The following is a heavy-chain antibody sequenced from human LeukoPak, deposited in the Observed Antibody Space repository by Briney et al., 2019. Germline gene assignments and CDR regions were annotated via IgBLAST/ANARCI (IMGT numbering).Heavy chain of an antibody. J-gene: IGHJ3*02. CDR2: IYYSGST. V-gene: IGHV4-59*08. CDR3: ARRSRMTTIDAFDI. CDR1: GGSISSYY. Sequence: SETLSLTCTVSGGSISSYYWSWIRQPPGKRLEWIGYIYYSGSTNHNPSLKSRVTISVDTSKNKFFLKLSSETAADTAVYYCARRSRMTTIDAFDIWGQGTMVTVSS. D-gene: IGHD5-24*01.